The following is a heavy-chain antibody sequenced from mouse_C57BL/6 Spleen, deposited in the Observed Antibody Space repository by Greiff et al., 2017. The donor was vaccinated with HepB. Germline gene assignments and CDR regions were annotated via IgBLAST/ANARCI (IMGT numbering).Heavy chain of an antibody. CDR1: GYTFTSYW. Sequence: QVQLQQSGAELVRPGSSVKLSCKASGYTFTSYWMHWVKQRPIQGLEWIGNIDPSDSETHYNQKFKDKATLTVDKSSSTAYMQLSSLTSEDSAVYYCARDYYGNGYFDYWGQGTTLTVSS. J-gene: IGHJ2*01. CDR3: ARDYYGNGYFDY. V-gene: IGHV1-52*01. D-gene: IGHD1-1*01. CDR2: IDPSDSET.